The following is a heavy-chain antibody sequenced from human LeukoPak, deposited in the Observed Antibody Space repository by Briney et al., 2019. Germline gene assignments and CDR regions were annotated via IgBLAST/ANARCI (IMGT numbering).Heavy chain of an antibody. CDR3: ARDGAEGDDSAFDV. CDR1: GFIISDDH. CDR2: TRDRARSYRT. J-gene: IGHJ3*01. V-gene: IGHV3-72*01. D-gene: IGHD2-21*01. Sequence: GGSLRPSCAASGFIISDDHMDWVRQAPGKGLEWVGRTRDRARSYRTQYAPSVEDRFSISRDESKNSVFLQMNSLQPEDTAVYYCARDGAEGDDSAFDVWGQGTMVTVSS.